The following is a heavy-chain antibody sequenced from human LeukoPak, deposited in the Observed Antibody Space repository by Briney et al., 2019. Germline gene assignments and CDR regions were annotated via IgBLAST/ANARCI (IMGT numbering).Heavy chain of an antibody. J-gene: IGHJ4*02. D-gene: IGHD1-26*01. V-gene: IGHV3-66*01. CDR1: GFNVSANY. Sequence: VVSLRLSCEVSGFNVSANYLSWVRQAPGKGLVWVSGIYSGGSTYYADSVKGRFTISRDIPKNMVYLQMISLRAEDTAVYYCARGSTFDDWGQGTLVTV. CDR2: IYSGGST. CDR3: ARGSTFDD.